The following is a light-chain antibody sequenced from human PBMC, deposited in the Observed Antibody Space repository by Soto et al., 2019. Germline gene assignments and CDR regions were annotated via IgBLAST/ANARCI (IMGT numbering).Light chain of an antibody. V-gene: IGLV2-14*01. CDR3: SSYRPSSTDVV. Sequence: QSALTQPASVSGSPGQSIAISCTRTSSDVGSYDYVSWYQQHPGKAPKLLIYDVTRRPSGVSDRFSGSKSGNTASLTISGLLSEDEAHYYCSSYRPSSTDVVFGGGTKLTVL. J-gene: IGLJ2*01. CDR1: SSDVGSYDY. CDR2: DVT.